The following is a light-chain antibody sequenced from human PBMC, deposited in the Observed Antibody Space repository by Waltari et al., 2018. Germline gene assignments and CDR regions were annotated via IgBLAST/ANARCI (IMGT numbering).Light chain of an antibody. CDR2: DVS. V-gene: IGLV2-14*03. Sequence: GSPGQSITISCTGIISDVGVYSFVSWYQQHPGKAPELVIYDVSNRPSGVSNRFSGSNSGDTASLTISGLQAEDEADYFCSSYTSSSVVFGGGTKLTVL. J-gene: IGLJ2*01. CDR3: SSYTSSSVV. CDR1: ISDVGVYSF.